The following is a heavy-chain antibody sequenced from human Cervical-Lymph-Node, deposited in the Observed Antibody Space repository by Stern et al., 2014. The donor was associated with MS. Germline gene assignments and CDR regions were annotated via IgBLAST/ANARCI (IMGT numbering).Heavy chain of an antibody. V-gene: IGHV4-59*01. Sequence: VQLVESGPGLVKPSETLSLTCTVSGGSISSYYWSWIRQPPGKGLEWIGYIYYSGSTNYNPSLKSRVTISVDTSKNQFSLKLSSVTAADTAVYYCARDSGPYGMDVWGQGTTVTVS. CDR1: GGSISSYY. CDR2: IYYSGST. J-gene: IGHJ6*02. CDR3: ARDSGPYGMDV. D-gene: IGHD3-10*01.